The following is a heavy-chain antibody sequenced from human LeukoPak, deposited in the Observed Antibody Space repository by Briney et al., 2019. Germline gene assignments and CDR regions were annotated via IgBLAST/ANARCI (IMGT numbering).Heavy chain of an antibody. D-gene: IGHD2-8*02. V-gene: IGHV3-74*01. CDR1: GFTFSSYW. J-gene: IGHJ4*02. Sequence: GGSLRLSCAASGFTFSSYWMHWVRQAPGKGLVCVSRINSDGSSTSYADSVKGRFTISRDNAKNTLYLQMNSLRAEDTAVYYCARVPKTPWWPYYFDYWGQGTLVTVSS. CDR3: ARVPKTPWWPYYFDY. CDR2: INSDGSST.